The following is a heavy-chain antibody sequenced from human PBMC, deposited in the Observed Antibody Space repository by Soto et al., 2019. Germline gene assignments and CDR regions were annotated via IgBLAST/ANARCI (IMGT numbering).Heavy chain of an antibody. V-gene: IGHV1-2*02. D-gene: IGHD3-10*01. Sequence: ASVKVSCKTSGYTFTNYYMHWVRQAPGQGLEWMGWINPNSGGTNYAQKFQGRVTMTRDTSISTAYMELSRLRSDDTAVYYCARDLYGSGSYLGYYYGMDVWGQGTTVTVSS. CDR3: ARDLYGSGSYLGYYYGMDV. CDR1: GYTFTNYY. CDR2: INPNSGGT. J-gene: IGHJ6*02.